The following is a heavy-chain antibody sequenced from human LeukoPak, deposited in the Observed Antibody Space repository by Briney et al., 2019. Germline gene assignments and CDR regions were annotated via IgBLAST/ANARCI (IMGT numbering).Heavy chain of an antibody. V-gene: IGHV3-7*01. J-gene: IGHJ4*02. CDR2: IKQDGSEK. CDR1: GFTFSDYY. CDR3: ARERSSGWYRY. D-gene: IGHD6-19*01. Sequence: GGSLRLSCAASGFTFSDYYMSWIRQAPGKGLEWVANIKQDGSEKYYVDSVKGRFTISRDNAKNSQYLQMNSLRAEDTAVYYCARERSSGWYRYWGQGTLVTVSS.